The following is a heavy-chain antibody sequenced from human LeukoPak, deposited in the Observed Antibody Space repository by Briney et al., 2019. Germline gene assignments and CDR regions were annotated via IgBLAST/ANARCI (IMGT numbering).Heavy chain of an antibody. D-gene: IGHD2-15*01. Sequence: GGSLRLSCAASGFTFSTYWMNWVRQAPGKGLEWVSSISSSSSYIYYADSVKGRFTISRDNAKNSLYLQMNSLRAEDTAVYYCARDEVVAAPDYWGQGTLVTVSS. CDR1: GFTFSTYW. CDR2: ISSSSSYI. V-gene: IGHV3-21*01. CDR3: ARDEVVAAPDY. J-gene: IGHJ4*02.